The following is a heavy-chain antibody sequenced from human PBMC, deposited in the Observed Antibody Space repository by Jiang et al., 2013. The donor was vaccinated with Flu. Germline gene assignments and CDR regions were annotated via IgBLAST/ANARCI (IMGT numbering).Heavy chain of an antibody. Sequence: SGDSVSSESATWNWIRQSPSRGLEWLGRTYCRSKCNNEYAVSVKSRITINSETSKNQFSLQLNSVTPEDTAVYFCTRGTYGMDVWGQGTTVTVSS. J-gene: IGHJ6*02. CDR3: TRGTYGMDV. CDR1: GDSVSSESAT. CDR2: TYCRSKCNN. V-gene: IGHV6-1*01. D-gene: IGHD1-7*01.